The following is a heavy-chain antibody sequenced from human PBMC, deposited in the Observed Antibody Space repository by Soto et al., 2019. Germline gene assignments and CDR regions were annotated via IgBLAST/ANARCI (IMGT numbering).Heavy chain of an antibody. CDR1: GGSISNYY. CDR2: IDTSGST. Sequence: SETLSLTCTVSGGSISNYYCNWIRQPAGKGLEWIGRIDTSGSTNYNPSLKSRVTMSVDTSKQEFSLKLSSVTAADTALYYCARGGQDFWSGPFDYWGRGALVTV. J-gene: IGHJ4*02. V-gene: IGHV4-4*07. CDR3: ARGGQDFWSGPFDY. D-gene: IGHD3-3*01.